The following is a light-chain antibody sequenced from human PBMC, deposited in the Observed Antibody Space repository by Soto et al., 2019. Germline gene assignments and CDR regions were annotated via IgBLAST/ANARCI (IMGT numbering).Light chain of an antibody. CDR3: QQYGSSPYT. Sequence: EIVLTQSPGTLSLSPGERATLSCRASQSVTGSYLAWYQQKPGQAPRLLIFGASSRATGIPDRFSGSGSGTDCTLTISRLEPEDFAVYYWQQYGSSPYTFGQGTKMEIK. CDR2: GAS. CDR1: QSVTGSY. V-gene: IGKV3-20*01. J-gene: IGKJ2*01.